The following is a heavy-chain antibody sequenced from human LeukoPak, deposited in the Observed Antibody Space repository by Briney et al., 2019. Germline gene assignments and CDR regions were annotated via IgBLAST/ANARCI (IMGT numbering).Heavy chain of an antibody. CDR2: INPSGRTT. V-gene: IGHV1-46*01. D-gene: IGHD6-13*01. CDR3: ARGESSTKFGY. J-gene: IGHJ4*02. CDR1: GYTFTSYF. Sequence: ASVKVSCKASGYTFTSYFIHWVRHAPGQGLEWMGIINPSGRTTSYAQKFQGRVTMTRDTSTSTVYMELSSLRSEDTAVYYCARGESSTKFGYWGQGTLVTVSS.